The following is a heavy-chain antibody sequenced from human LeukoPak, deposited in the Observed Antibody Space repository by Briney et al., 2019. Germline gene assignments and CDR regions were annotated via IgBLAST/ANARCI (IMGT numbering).Heavy chain of an antibody. V-gene: IGHV4-39*07. CDR1: GGSISSSSYY. D-gene: IGHD2-2*01. J-gene: IGHJ5*02. CDR2: IYYSGST. Sequence: SETLSLTCTVSGGSISSSSYYWGWIRQPPGKGLEWIGSIYYSGSTYYNPSLKSRVTISVDTSKNQFSLRLSSVTTADTAVYYCARASCSSTSCYNWFDPWGQGTLVTVSS. CDR3: ARASCSSTSCYNWFDP.